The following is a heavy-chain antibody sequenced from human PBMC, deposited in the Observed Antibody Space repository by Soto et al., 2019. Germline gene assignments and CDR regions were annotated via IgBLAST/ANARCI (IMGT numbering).Heavy chain of an antibody. CDR2: ISGSGGST. CDR1: GFTFSSYA. Sequence: EVQLLESGGGLVQPGGSLRLSCAASGFTFSSYAMSWVRQAPGKGLEWVSAISGSGGSTYYADSVKGRFTISRDNSKNTLYLQRNSLRAEDTAVYYCAKSPRLERWSGYSYWGQGTLVTVSS. D-gene: IGHD3-3*01. J-gene: IGHJ4*02. V-gene: IGHV3-23*01. CDR3: AKSPRLERWSGYSY.